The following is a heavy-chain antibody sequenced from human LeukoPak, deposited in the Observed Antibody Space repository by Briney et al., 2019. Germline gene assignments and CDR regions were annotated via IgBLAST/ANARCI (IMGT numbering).Heavy chain of an antibody. V-gene: IGHV4-34*01. J-gene: IGHJ6*04. Sequence: SETLSLTCAVYGGSFSGYYWSWIRQPPGKGLEWIGEINHSGSTNYNPSLKSRVTISVDTSKNQFSLKLSSVTAADTAVYYCARPSRYCGGGSCYLVRYYYGMDVWGKGTTVTVSS. CDR1: GGSFSGYY. D-gene: IGHD2-15*01. CDR2: INHSGST. CDR3: ARPSRYCGGGSCYLVRYYYGMDV.